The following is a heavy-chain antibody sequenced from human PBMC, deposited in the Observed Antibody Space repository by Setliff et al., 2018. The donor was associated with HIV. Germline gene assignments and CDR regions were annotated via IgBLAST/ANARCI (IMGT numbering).Heavy chain of an antibody. J-gene: IGHJ3*02. CDR2: INSASGGT. CDR1: GYTFTDYY. Sequence: ASVKVSCKASGYTFTDYYIHRVRQAPGRGLEWMGWINSASGGTNYAQNFQGRVTVTRDTSINTAYVELNSLKSDDTAVYYCARDYLHVFDIWGQGTMVTVSS. V-gene: IGHV1-2*02. CDR3: ARDYLHVFDI.